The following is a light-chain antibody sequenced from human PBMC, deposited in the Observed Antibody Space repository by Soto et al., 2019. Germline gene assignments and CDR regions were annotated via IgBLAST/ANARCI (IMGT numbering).Light chain of an antibody. J-gene: IGLJ2*01. CDR2: DVN. Sequence: QSALTQPASVSGSPGQSITISCTGSSSDVGGYNYVSWYQQHAGKAPKLIIYDVNIRPSGVSNRFSGSKSDNTASLTVSGLRAEDEADYYCCSYTSSSNTVLLGGGTKVTVL. V-gene: IGLV2-14*01. CDR1: SSDVGGYNY. CDR3: CSYTSSSNTVL.